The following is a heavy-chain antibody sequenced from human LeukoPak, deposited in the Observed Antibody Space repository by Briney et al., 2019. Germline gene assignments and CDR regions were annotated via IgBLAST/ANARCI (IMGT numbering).Heavy chain of an antibody. J-gene: IGHJ4*02. V-gene: IGHV1-24*01. CDR1: GYTLTELS. CDR3: ATWESGATGLSDY. Sequence: ASVKVSCKVSGYTLTELSMHWVRQAPGKGLEWMGGFDPEDGEAIYAQKFQGRVTMTEDTSTDTAYMELSSLRSEDTAVYYCATWESGATGLSDYWGQGTLVTVSS. D-gene: IGHD1-26*01. CDR2: FDPEDGEA.